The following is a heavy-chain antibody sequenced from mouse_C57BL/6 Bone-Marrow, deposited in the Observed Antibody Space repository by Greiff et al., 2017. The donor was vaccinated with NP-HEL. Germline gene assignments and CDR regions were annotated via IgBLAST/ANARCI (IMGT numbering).Heavy chain of an antibody. D-gene: IGHD1-1*01. Sequence: QVTLKESGPGILQPSQTLSLTCSFSGFSLSTFGMGVGWIRQPSGKGLEWLAHIWWDDDKYYNPALKSRLTISKDTAKNQVCLKIANVDTADTATYYGARPNYYGSSYGFAYWGQGTLVTVSA. CDR2: IWWDDDK. J-gene: IGHJ3*01. V-gene: IGHV8-8*01. CDR1: GFSLSTFGMG. CDR3: ARPNYYGSSYGFAY.